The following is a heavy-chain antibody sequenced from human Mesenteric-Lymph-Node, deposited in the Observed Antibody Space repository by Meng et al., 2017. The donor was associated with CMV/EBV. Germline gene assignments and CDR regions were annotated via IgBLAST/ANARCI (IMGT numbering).Heavy chain of an antibody. CDR3: AREINWFDP. J-gene: IGHJ5*02. CDR1: GFTFSSYS. V-gene: IGHV1-2*02. Sequence: GESLKISCAASGFTFSSYSMNWVRQAPGHGLEWMGWINPNGGGTNYAQKFQGRVTMTRDTSINTAYMELSSLTSDDTAMYYCAREINWFDPWGQGTLVTVSS. CDR2: INPNGGGT.